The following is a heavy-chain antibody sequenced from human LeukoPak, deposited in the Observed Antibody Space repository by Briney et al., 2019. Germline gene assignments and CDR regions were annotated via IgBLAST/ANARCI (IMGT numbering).Heavy chain of an antibody. V-gene: IGHV1-18*01. J-gene: IGHJ4*02. D-gene: IGHD6-6*01. CDR2: VFSFNGNT. CDR1: GYRFSTYG. Sequence: ASVKVSCKSSGYRFSTYGIAWVRQAPGQGLEWMGWVFSFNGNTNYAQKLQGRVTMTTDTSTSTAYMELRSLRSDDTAVYYCAREDDSSSSANVDYWGQGTLVTVSS. CDR3: AREDDSSSSANVDY.